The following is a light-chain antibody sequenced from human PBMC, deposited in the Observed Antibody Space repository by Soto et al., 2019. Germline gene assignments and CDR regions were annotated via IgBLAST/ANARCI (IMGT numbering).Light chain of an antibody. CDR3: SSYTSSSTPVV. V-gene: IGLV2-14*01. J-gene: IGLJ2*01. CDR1: SSDVGDYNY. Sequence: QSALTQPASVSGSPGQSITISCSGTSSDVGDYNYVSWYQQHPGKAPKVMIYDVSNRPSGVSNRFSGSKSGNTASLTISGLQAEDEADYYCSSYTSSSTPVVFGGGTKLTFL. CDR2: DVS.